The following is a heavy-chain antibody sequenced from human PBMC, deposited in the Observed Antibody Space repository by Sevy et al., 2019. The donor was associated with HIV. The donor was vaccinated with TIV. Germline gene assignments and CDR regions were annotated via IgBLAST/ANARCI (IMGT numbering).Heavy chain of an antibody. J-gene: IGHJ6*02. D-gene: IGHD3-10*01. CDR1: GGSITSYY. CDR2: ISDIGNT. V-gene: IGHV4-59*12. CDR3: ARDMRWLRKVRNYYYGMDV. Sequence: SETLSLTCTVSGGSITSYYWTWIRQSPGKGLEWIGFISDIGNTDYNPSLKSRVTISVDTSKNQFSLRLSSVTAADTAIYYCARDMRWLRKVRNYYYGMDVWGQGTTVTVSS.